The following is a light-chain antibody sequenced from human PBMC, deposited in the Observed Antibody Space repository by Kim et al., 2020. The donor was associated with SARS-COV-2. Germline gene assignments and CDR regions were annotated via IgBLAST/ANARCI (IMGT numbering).Light chain of an antibody. CDR2: EAS. CDR1: QDIKNR. V-gene: IGKV1-8*01. CDR3: QDYYTYPLA. J-gene: IGKJ4*01. Sequence: AAVGYRVTITCRASQDIKNRLAWYQQKPGKAPKLLIYEASTLQSGVPLRFSGSGSGTDFTLTISRLQSEDFATYYCQDYYTYPLAFAGGTKVDIK.